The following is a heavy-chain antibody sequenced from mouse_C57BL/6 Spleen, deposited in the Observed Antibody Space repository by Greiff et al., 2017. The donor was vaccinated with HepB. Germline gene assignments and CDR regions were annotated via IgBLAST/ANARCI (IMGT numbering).Heavy chain of an antibody. CDR3: ARFFITTVVRAMDY. J-gene: IGHJ4*01. V-gene: IGHV1-9*01. CDR1: GYTFTGYW. D-gene: IGHD1-1*01. Sequence: QVQLQQSGAELMKPGASVKLSCKATGYTFTGYWIEWVKQRPGHGLEWIGEILPGSGSTNYNEKFKGKATLTADTSSNTAYMQLSSLTTEDSAIYYCARFFITTVVRAMDYWGQGTSVTVSS. CDR2: ILPGSGST.